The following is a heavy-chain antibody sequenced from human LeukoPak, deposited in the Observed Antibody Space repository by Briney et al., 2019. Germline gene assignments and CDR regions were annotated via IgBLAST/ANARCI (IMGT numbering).Heavy chain of an antibody. CDR1: GFTFSSYG. CDR2: ISYDGSNK. D-gene: IGHD3-22*01. Sequence: PGGSLRLSCAASGFTFSSYGMHWDRQAPGKGLEWVAVISYDGSNKYYADSVKGRFTISRDNSKNTLYLQMNSLRAEDTAVYYCAKEAYYYDSSGHFDYWGQGTLVTVSS. V-gene: IGHV3-30*18. CDR3: AKEAYYYDSSGHFDY. J-gene: IGHJ4*02.